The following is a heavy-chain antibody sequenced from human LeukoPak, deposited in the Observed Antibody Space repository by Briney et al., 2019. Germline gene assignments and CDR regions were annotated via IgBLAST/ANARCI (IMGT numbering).Heavy chain of an antibody. Sequence: GASVKVSCKASGYTFTSYDINWVRQATGQGLEWMGWMNPNSGNTGYAQKFQGRVTMTRNTSISTAYMELSSLRSEDTAVYYCARGMDIIVVVPAAILGNYGMDVWGQGTTVTVSS. J-gene: IGHJ6*02. V-gene: IGHV1-8*01. CDR2: MNPNSGNT. D-gene: IGHD2-2*02. CDR3: ARGMDIIVVVPAAILGNYGMDV. CDR1: GYTFTSYD.